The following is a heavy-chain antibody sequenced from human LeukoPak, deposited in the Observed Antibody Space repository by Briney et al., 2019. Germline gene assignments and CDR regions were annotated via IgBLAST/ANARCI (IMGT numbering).Heavy chain of an antibody. D-gene: IGHD2-15*01. CDR1: GFTFSSHN. V-gene: IGHV3-21*01. CDR3: ARGYCSGVSCSGFDY. CDR2: ISGSSSYM. J-gene: IGHJ4*02. Sequence: KPGGSLRLSCAASGFTFSSHNMNWVRQAPGKGLEWVSSISGSSSYMYYADSLKGRFTISRDNAKNSLYLQMNSLRAEDTAVYHCARGYCSGVSCSGFDYWGQGTLVTVSS.